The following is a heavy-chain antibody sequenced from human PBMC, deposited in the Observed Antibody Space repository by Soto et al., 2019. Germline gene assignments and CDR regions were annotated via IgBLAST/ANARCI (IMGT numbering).Heavy chain of an antibody. CDR3: ARVVEDDFWSGYRGGGACDV. CDR2: LGGSGADK. CDR1: GFDFSAYA. J-gene: IGHJ6*04. Sequence: GGSLRLSCVGSGFDFSAYAMNWVRQAPGKGLQWISGLGGSGADKNYADSVRGRFTVSRDNSMSTLYLQMNSLRAEDTAVYYCARVVEDDFWSGYRGGGACDVWGKGTTVTVSS. D-gene: IGHD3-3*01. V-gene: IGHV3-23*01.